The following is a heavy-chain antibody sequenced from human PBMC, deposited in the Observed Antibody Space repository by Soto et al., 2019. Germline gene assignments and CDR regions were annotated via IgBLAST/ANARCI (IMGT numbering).Heavy chain of an antibody. CDR3: AKVPGPYDTGAGDAFDI. V-gene: IGHV3-23*01. Sequence: SLRLSCAASGFTFSSYAMSWVRQAPGKGLEWVSAISGSGGSTYYADSVKGRFTISRDNSKNTLYLQMNSLRAEDTAVYYCAKVPGPYDTGAGDAFDIWGQGTMVTVS. J-gene: IGHJ3*02. D-gene: IGHD3-3*01. CDR1: GFTFSSYA. CDR2: ISGSGGST.